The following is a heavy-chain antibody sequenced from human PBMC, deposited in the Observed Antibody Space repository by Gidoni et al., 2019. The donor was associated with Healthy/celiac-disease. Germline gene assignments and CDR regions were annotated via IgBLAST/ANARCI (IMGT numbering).Heavy chain of an antibody. V-gene: IGHV4-34*01. Sequence: QVQLQQWGAGLLKPSETLSLTCAVYGGSFSGYYWGWIRQPPGKGLEWIGEINHSGSTNYNPSLKSRVTISVDTSKNQFSLKLSSVTAADTAVYYCARRGRRDGYPSRGWFDPWGQGTLVTVSS. CDR2: INHSGST. D-gene: IGHD5-12*01. J-gene: IGHJ5*02. CDR1: GGSFSGYY. CDR3: ARRGRRDGYPSRGWFDP.